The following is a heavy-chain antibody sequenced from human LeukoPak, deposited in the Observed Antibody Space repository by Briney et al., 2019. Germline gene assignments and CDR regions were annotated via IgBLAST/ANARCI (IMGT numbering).Heavy chain of an antibody. V-gene: IGHV4-39*01. D-gene: IGHD3-22*01. J-gene: IGHJ4*02. CDR2: IYYRGNT. CDR1: GDSISTSSYY. Sequence: PSETLSLTCTVSGDSISTSSYYWGGIRQPLGKGLEWLGSIYYRGNTYYNPSLKSRVTISVNTSKNQFSLNLYSVAAADTAVFYCARSYYYDYRQIDYWGQGTLVTVSS. CDR3: ARSYYYDYRQIDY.